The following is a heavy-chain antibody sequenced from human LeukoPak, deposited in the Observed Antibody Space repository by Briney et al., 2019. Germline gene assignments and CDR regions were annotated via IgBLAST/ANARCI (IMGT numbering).Heavy chain of an antibody. V-gene: IGHV3-30*18. J-gene: IGHJ1*01. CDR3: AKGSYGGNSPEYFQH. D-gene: IGHD4-23*01. Sequence: PGGSLRLSRAASGFTFSSYGMHWVRQAPGKGLEWVAVISYDGSNKYYADSVKGRFTISRDNSKNTLYLQMNSLRAEDTAVYYCAKGSYGGNSPEYFQHWGQGTLVTVSS. CDR1: GFTFSSYG. CDR2: ISYDGSNK.